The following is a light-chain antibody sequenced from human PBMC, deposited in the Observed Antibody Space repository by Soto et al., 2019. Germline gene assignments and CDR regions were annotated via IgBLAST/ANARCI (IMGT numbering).Light chain of an antibody. CDR3: AAWDDSLNGRV. Sequence: QSVLTQPPSVSEAPRQRVTISCSGSSSNIGNNPVNWYQQLPGTAPKLLIYYDNLRPSGVPDRISGSKSGTSASLAISGLQSDDEADYYCAAWDDSLNGRVFGTGTKVTVL. CDR2: YDN. J-gene: IGLJ1*01. V-gene: IGLV1-36*01. CDR1: SSNIGNNP.